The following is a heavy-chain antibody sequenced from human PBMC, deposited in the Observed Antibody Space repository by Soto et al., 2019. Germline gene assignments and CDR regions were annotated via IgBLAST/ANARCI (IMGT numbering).Heavy chain of an antibody. CDR1: GFTFSSYG. Sequence: PGGSLRLSCAASGFTFSSYGMHWVRQAPGKGLEWVAVISYDGSNKYYADSVKGRFTISRDNSKNTLYLQMNSLRAEDTAVYYCAKVADYDILTGYYNNWFDPWGQGTLVTVSS. V-gene: IGHV3-30*18. J-gene: IGHJ5*02. CDR3: AKVADYDILTGYYNNWFDP. CDR2: ISYDGSNK. D-gene: IGHD3-9*01.